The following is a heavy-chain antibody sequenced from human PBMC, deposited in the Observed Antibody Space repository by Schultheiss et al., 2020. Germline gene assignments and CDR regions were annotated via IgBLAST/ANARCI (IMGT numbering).Heavy chain of an antibody. CDR3: AREPIAVAGTGGYYYGMDV. CDR1: GFTVSSNY. V-gene: IGHV3-66*01. D-gene: IGHD6-19*01. Sequence: GGSLRLSFAASGFTVSSNYMSWVRQAPGKGLEWVSVIYSGGSTYYADSVKGRFTISRDNSKNTLYLQMNSLRAEDTAVYYCAREPIAVAGTGGYYYGMDVWGQGNTGTVSS. J-gene: IGHJ6*02. CDR2: IYSGGST.